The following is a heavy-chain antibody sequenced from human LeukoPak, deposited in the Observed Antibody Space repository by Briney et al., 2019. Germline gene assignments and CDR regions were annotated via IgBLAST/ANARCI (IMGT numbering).Heavy chain of an antibody. CDR2: ISGSGGST. D-gene: IGHD6-13*01. V-gene: IGHV3-23*01. CDR1: GFTFSSYA. Sequence: GGSLRLSCAASGFTFSSYAMSWVRQAPGKGLEWVSAISGSGGSTYYADSVKGRSTISRDNSKNTLYLQMNSLRAEDTAVYYCAKGEQLVQFPFDYWGQGTLVTVSS. CDR3: AKGEQLVQFPFDY. J-gene: IGHJ4*02.